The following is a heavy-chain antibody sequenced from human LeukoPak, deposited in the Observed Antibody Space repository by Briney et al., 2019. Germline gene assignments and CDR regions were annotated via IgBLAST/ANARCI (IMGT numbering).Heavy chain of an antibody. CDR1: GCSFTSYW. V-gene: IGHV5-51*01. CDR3: ARPTYYYDSSGYFDYFDY. Sequence: GXXXKISCKGSGCSFTSYWIGWGRQMPGKGREGMGIIYPGEYDSRYSPSLQGQVTISADKCSSTAYLQWSSLKASDTAMYYCARPTYYYDSSGYFDYFDYWGQGTLVTVSS. D-gene: IGHD3-22*01. CDR2: IYPGEYDS. J-gene: IGHJ4*02.